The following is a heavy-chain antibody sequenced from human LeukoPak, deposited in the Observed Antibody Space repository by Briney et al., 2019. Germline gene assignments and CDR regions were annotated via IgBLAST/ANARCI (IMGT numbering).Heavy chain of an antibody. CDR3: ARQVTGSFRRFHP. V-gene: IGHV4-39*01. Sequence: SETLSLTCTVSGGSISSSSYYWGWIRQPPGKGLEWIGSIYYSGSTYYNPSLKSRVTISVDTSKNQFSLKLSSVTAADTAVYYCARQVTGSFRRFHPWGQGTPVTVSS. J-gene: IGHJ5*02. CDR1: GGSISSSSYY. CDR2: IYYSGST. D-gene: IGHD1-20*01.